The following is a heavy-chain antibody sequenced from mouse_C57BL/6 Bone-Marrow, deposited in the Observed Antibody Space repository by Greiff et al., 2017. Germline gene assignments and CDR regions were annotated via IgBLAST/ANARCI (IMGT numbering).Heavy chain of an antibody. CDR2: IHPSDSDT. V-gene: IGHV1-74*01. D-gene: IGHD1-1*01. CDR1: GYTFTSYW. J-gene: IGHJ4*01. Sequence: VQLQQPGAELVKPGASVKVSCKASGYTFTSYWMHWVKQRPGQGLEWIGRIHPSDSDTNYNQKFKGKATLTVDKSSSTAYMQLSSLTSEDSAVYYCAMEDDYGSSYVRLYYAMDYWGQGTSVTVSS. CDR3: AMEDDYGSSYVRLYYAMDY.